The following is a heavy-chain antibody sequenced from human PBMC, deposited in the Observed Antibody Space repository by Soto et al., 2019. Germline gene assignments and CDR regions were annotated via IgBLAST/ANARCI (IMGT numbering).Heavy chain of an antibody. CDR2: LSGDGTTT. D-gene: IGHD3-16*01. Sequence: EVQLLESGGGLVQPGGSLRLSCTASGFTFSTYGMSWVRQAPGKGLEWVSSLSGDGTTTYYIDSVKGRFTISRDNSRNTLSLPMNTLPTEDTAVYYCAKNISFDTSAYNYWGQGILVNVSS. CDR1: GFTFSTYG. V-gene: IGHV3-23*01. J-gene: IGHJ4*02. CDR3: AKNISFDTSAYNY.